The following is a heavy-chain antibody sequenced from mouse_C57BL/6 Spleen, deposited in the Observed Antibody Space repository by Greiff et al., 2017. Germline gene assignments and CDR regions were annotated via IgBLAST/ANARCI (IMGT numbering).Heavy chain of an antibody. D-gene: IGHD2-4*01. V-gene: IGHV1-4*01. CDR1: GYTFTSYT. CDR2: LNPSSGYT. CDR3: ARSVIYYDYDEGLYYFDY. J-gene: IGHJ2*01. Sequence: QVQLQQSGAELARPGASVKMSCKASGYTFTSYTMHWVKQRPGQGLEWIGYLNPSSGYTKYNQKFKDKATLTADKSSSTAYMQLSSLTSEDSAVYYCARSVIYYDYDEGLYYFDYWGQGTTLTVSS.